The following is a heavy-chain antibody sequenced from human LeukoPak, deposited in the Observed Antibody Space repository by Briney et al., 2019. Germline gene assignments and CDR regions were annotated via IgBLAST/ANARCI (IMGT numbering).Heavy chain of an antibody. CDR1: GFTFSSYW. V-gene: IGHV3-7*01. CDR2: MKYDGSEK. Sequence: PGGSLRLSCAASGFTFSSYWMSWVRQAPGKGLEWVANMKYDGSEKDYVDSVKGRFTISRDNAKNSLHLQMNSLRAEDTAVYYCARDIAAAGLFFDYWGQGTLVTVSS. J-gene: IGHJ4*02. D-gene: IGHD6-13*01. CDR3: ARDIAAAGLFFDY.